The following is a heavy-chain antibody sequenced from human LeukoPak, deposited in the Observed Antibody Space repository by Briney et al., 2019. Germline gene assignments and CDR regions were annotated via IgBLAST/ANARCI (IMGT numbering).Heavy chain of an antibody. V-gene: IGHV4-39*07. Sequence: SETLSLTCTVSGGSISSYYWDWIRQPPGKGLEWIGSVYYRGSTYYNPSLRSRVTVSMDPSKNQFSLNLRSVTAADTAIYYCARDRAAITAAGTFYFDYWGQGTLVTVSS. CDR1: GGSISSYY. D-gene: IGHD6-13*01. J-gene: IGHJ4*02. CDR2: VYYRGST. CDR3: ARDRAAITAAGTFYFDY.